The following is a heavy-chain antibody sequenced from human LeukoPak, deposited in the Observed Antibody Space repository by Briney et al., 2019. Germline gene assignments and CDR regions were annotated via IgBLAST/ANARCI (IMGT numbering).Heavy chain of an antibody. V-gene: IGHV3-74*01. J-gene: IGHJ6*02. CDR1: GFTFSYYW. D-gene: IGHD3-9*01. CDR3: AKASSYYDILTGYLYYYYGMDV. CDR2: FNSDGSSA. Sequence: GGSLRLSCAASGFTFSYYWMHWVRQAPGKGLVWVSRFNSDGSSASYADSVKGRFTISRDNAKNTLYLQMNSLRAEDTAVYYCAKASSYYDILTGYLYYYYGMDVWGQGTTVTVSS.